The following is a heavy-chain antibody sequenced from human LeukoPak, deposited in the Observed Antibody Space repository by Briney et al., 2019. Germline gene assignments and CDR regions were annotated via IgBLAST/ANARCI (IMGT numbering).Heavy chain of an antibody. D-gene: IGHD6-13*01. V-gene: IGHV3-23*01. Sequence: GGSLRLSCAASGFTFSSYAMSWVRQAPGKGLEWVSAISGSGGSTYYADSVKGRFTISRDNSKNTLYLQMNSLRAEDTAVYYCARHPDSSSWYHWFDPWGQGTLVTVSS. CDR1: GFTFSSYA. CDR3: ARHPDSSSWYHWFDP. CDR2: ISGSGGST. J-gene: IGHJ5*02.